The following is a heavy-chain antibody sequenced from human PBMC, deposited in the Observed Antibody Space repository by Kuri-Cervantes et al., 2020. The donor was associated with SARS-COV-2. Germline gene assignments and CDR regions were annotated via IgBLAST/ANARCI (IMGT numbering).Heavy chain of an antibody. CDR1: GGTFSSYA. J-gene: IGHJ6*02. CDR3: ARRGVAGTGHYGMDV. CDR2: INTNTGNP. V-gene: IGHV7-4-1*02. D-gene: IGHD6-19*01. Sequence: ASVKVSCKASGGTFSSYAISWVRQAPGQGLEWMGWINTNTGNPTYAQGFTGRFVFSLDTSVSTAYLQISSLKAEDTAVYYCARRGVAGTGHYGMDVWGQGTTVTVSS.